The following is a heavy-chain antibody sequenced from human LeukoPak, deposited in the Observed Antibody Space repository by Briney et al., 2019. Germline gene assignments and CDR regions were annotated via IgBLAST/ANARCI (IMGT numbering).Heavy chain of an antibody. J-gene: IGHJ4*02. D-gene: IGHD5-12*01. CDR3: ARVVARLFYFDS. Sequence: GGSLRLSCVASGFTYSSYEMNWVRQDPGKGLEWVSYVDMNDRTKFYADSVKGRFTISRDYAKNSLYLQMNSLRVEDTAVYYCARVVARLFYFDSWGQGTLVTVSS. CDR1: GFTYSSYE. V-gene: IGHV3-48*03. CDR2: VDMNDRTK.